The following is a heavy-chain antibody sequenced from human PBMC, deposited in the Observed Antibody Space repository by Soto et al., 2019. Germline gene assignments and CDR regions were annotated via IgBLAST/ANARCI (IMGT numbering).Heavy chain of an antibody. J-gene: IGHJ4*02. CDR1: GFTFSSYA. V-gene: IGHV3-23*01. CDR2: ISGSGGST. Sequence: EVQLLESGGGLVQPGGSLRLSCAASGFTFSSYAMSWVRQAPGKGLEWVSGISGSGGSTYYADSVKGRFTISRDNSKNTLFLQMNSLRVEDTAVYYCAKVGIYCTNGVCRGYWGKGTLVTVSS. CDR3: AKVGIYCTNGVCRGY. D-gene: IGHD2-8*01.